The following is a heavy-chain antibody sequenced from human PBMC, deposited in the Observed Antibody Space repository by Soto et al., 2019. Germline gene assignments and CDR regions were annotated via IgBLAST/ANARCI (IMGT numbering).Heavy chain of an antibody. CDR2: ISAYNGDT. Sequence: QVQLVQSGAEVKKPGASVKVSCKASGYTFTTYGISWVRQAPGQGLEWMGWISAYNGDTNYAQNLQGRVTMTTDTSTTTAYMELSSLRSAGTAVYYCAREARGISRVYYYNGMDVWGQGTTVTVSS. CDR1: GYTFTTYG. J-gene: IGHJ6*02. CDR3: AREARGISRVYYYNGMDV. V-gene: IGHV1-18*01. D-gene: IGHD6-13*01.